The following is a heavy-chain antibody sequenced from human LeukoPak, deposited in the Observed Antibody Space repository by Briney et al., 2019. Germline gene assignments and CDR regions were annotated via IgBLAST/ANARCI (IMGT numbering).Heavy chain of an antibody. CDR1: GGSFSGYY. J-gene: IGHJ4*02. D-gene: IGHD2-15*01. V-gene: IGHV4-34*01. CDR3: ARREGYCSGGSCYRFDY. Sequence: SSETLSLTCAVYGGSFSGYYWSWIRQPPGKGLEWIGEINYSGSTNYNPSLKSRVTISVDTSKNQFSLKLSSVTAADTAVYYCARREGYCSGGSCYRFDYWGQGTLVTVSS. CDR2: INYSGST.